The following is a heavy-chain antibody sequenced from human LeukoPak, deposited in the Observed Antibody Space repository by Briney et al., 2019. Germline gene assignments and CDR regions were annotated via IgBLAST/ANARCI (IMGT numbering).Heavy chain of an antibody. CDR3: ARAHSGYAVDY. D-gene: IGHD5-12*01. CDR2: ISGGAAST. J-gene: IGHJ4*02. CDR1: GFTFSSYV. Sequence: GGSLRLSCAASGFTFSSYVMGWVRQAPGKELEWVSTISGGAASTYYAASVKGRFTNSRDNSKNTLYLQMNSLRAEDTAVYYCARAHSGYAVDYWGQGTLVTVSS. V-gene: IGHV3-23*01.